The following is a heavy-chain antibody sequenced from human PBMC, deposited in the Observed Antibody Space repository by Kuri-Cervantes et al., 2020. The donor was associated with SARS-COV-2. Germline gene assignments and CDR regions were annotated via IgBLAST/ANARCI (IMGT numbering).Heavy chain of an antibody. CDR1: GFTFDDYA. J-gene: IGHJ4*02. D-gene: IGHD3-22*01. CDR2: ISYDGSNK. CDR3: VTMILNTFDY. V-gene: IGHV3-30-3*01. Sequence: LSLTCAASGFTFDDYAMHWVRQAPGKGLEWVAVISYDGSNKYYADSVKGRFTISRDNSKNTLYLQMNSLRAEDTAVYYCVTMILNTFDYWGQGTLVNVSS.